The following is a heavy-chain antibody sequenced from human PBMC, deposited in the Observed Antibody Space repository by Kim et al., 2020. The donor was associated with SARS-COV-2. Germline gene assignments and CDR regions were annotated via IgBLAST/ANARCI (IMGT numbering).Heavy chain of an antibody. Sequence: SYTNYADSVKGRFTNSRDNAKNPLYRQMNSLRAEDAAVYYCAREGTGMDVWGQGTTVTVSS. CDR2: SYT. J-gene: IGHJ6*02. CDR3: AREGTGMDV. D-gene: IGHD1-1*01. V-gene: IGHV3-11*05.